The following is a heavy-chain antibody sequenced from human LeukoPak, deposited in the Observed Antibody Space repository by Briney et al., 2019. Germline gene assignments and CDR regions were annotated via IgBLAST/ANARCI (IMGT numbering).Heavy chain of an antibody. CDR1: GFTFSSYS. J-gene: IGHJ4*02. CDR3: ARGGQFTITPPID. CDR2: ISSSSSTI. D-gene: IGHD5-12*01. Sequence: GGSLRLSCAASGFTFSSYSMNWVRQAPGKGLEWVSYISSSSSTIYYADSVKGRFTISRDNAKNSLYLQMNSLRAEDTAVYYCARGGQFTITPPIDWGQGTLVTVSS. V-gene: IGHV3-48*01.